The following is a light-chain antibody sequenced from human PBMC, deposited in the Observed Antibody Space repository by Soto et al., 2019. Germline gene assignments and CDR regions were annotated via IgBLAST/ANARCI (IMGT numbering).Light chain of an antibody. CDR2: AAS. J-gene: IGKJ2*01. CDR1: QTISSY. Sequence: DIQMTQSTSSLSASVGDRVTITCRASQTISSYLNWYQQKPGKAPKLLIYAASSLQSGVPSRFSGSGSGTDFTLTISSLQPEDFATYYCQQGYSSPQYTFGQGTKLDVK. CDR3: QQGYSSPQYT. V-gene: IGKV1-39*01.